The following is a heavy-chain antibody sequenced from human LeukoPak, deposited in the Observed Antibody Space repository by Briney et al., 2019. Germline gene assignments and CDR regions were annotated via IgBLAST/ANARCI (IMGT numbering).Heavy chain of an antibody. D-gene: IGHD6-19*01. CDR3: AKDGGSGWSHDAFDI. J-gene: IGHJ3*02. CDR1: GFTFSSYG. Sequence: GGSLRLSCAASGFTFSSYGMHWVRQAPGKGLEWVAVISYDGSNKYYADSVKGRFTISRDNSKNTLYLQMNSLRAEDTAVYYCAKDGGSGWSHDAFDIWGQGTMVTVSS. CDR2: ISYDGSNK. V-gene: IGHV3-30*18.